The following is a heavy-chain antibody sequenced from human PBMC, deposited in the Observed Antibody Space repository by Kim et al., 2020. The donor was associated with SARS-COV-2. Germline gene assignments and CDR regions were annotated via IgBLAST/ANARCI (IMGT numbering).Heavy chain of an antibody. D-gene: IGHD6-13*01. V-gene: IGHV3-23*01. Sequence: GGSLRLSCAASGFTFSSYAMSWVRQAPGKGLEWVSAISGSGGSTYYADSVKGRFTISRDNSKNTLYLQMNSLRAEDTAVYYCAKDPMYSSSWDATWFDPWGQGTLVTVSS. CDR1: GFTFSSYA. CDR3: AKDPMYSSSWDATWFDP. CDR2: ISGSGGST. J-gene: IGHJ5*02.